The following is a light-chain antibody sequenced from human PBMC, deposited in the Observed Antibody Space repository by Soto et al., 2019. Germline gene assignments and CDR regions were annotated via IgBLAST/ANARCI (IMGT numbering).Light chain of an antibody. CDR2: LNSDGSH. CDR1: SGHSSYA. V-gene: IGLV4-69*01. CDR3: QTWGTGIRV. J-gene: IGLJ1*01. Sequence: QSVLTQSPSASASLGASVKLTCTLSSGHSSYAIAWHQQQPEKGPRYLMKLNSDGSHSKGDGIPDRLSGSSSGAERYLTICSLQSEDEADYYCQTWGTGIRVFGTGTKVTVL.